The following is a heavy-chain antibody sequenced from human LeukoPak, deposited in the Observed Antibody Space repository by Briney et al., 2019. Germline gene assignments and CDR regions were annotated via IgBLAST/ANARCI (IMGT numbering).Heavy chain of an antibody. CDR1: GASISGYY. Sequence: PSETLSLTCTVSGASISGYYWSWVRQPPGKRLEFIGYIYNGLNDYNPSLKSRVIISSDPSKNQFSLRLSSMTAADTAVYYCAILPTVWGKGTLVTVSS. CDR3: AILPTV. V-gene: IGHV4-59*01. CDR2: IYNGLN. J-gene: IGHJ4*02. D-gene: IGHD1-14*01.